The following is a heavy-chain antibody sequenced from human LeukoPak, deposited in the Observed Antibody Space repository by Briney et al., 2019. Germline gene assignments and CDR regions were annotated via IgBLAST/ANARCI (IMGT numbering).Heavy chain of an antibody. CDR3: AKDRRGVFDF. V-gene: IGHV3-23*01. J-gene: IGHJ4*02. Sequence: GGSLRLPCAASGFTFSIYAMTWVRQAPGKGLEWVSAITGSGDYTYYTDSVEGRVTISRDNSKNTVYLQMNSLRVEDTAVYYCAKDRRGVFDFWGQGTLVTVSS. D-gene: IGHD3-10*01. CDR1: GFTFSIYA. CDR2: ITGSGDYT.